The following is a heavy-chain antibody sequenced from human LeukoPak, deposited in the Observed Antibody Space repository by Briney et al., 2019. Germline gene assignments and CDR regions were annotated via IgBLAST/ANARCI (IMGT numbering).Heavy chain of an antibody. Sequence: PGGSLRLSCAASGFTFSGSAMHWVRQASGKGLEWVGRIRSKANSYATAYAASVKGRFTISRDDSKNTAYLQMNSLKTEDTAAYCCTTTNLGDFPFFDYWGQGTLVNVSS. CDR1: GFTFSGSA. J-gene: IGHJ4*02. V-gene: IGHV3-73*01. D-gene: IGHD3-10*01. CDR2: IRSKANSYAT. CDR3: TTTNLGDFPFFDY.